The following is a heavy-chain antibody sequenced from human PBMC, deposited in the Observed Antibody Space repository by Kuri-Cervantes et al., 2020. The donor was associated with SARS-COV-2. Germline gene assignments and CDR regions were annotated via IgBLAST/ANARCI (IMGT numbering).Heavy chain of an antibody. J-gene: IGHJ6*02. Sequence: GESLKISCAASGFTFSSYGMHWVRQAPGKGLEWVSGISGNGVNTYSAASVKGRFTISRDNSKNTLYLQLNSLRAEDTAVYYCAKCWSSWYFGVTLDYGLDAWGQGTRVTVSS. CDR3: AKCWSSWYFGVTLDYGLDA. D-gene: IGHD4-23*01. CDR2: ISGNGVNT. V-gene: IGHV3-23*01. CDR1: GFTFSSYG.